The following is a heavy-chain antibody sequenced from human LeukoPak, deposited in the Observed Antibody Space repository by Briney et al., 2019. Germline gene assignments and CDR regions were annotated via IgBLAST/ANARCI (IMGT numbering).Heavy chain of an antibody. J-gene: IGHJ4*02. Sequence: SGTLSLTCTVSGDSINSLDLWSWVRQPPGKGLEWIGEMYLSGTTHSNPSVKSRVTISIDKSKNQFFLNLSSVTAADTAVYYCAREGTGYFDYWGQGTLVTVSS. CDR1: GDSINSLDL. CDR3: AREGTGYFDY. CDR2: MYLSGTT. D-gene: IGHD1/OR15-1a*01. V-gene: IGHV4-4*02.